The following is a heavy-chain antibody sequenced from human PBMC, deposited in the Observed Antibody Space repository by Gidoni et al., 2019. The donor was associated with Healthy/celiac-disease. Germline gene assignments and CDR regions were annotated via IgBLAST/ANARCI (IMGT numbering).Heavy chain of an antibody. CDR3: ARGYYYDSSGYYYRDYFDY. J-gene: IGHJ4*02. CDR1: GFTFSSYS. D-gene: IGHD3-22*01. CDR2: ISSSSSYI. Sequence: EVQLVESGGGLVKPGGSLRLSCAASGFTFSSYSMNWVRQAPGKGLEWVSSISSSSSYIYYADSVKGRFTISRDNAKNSLYLQMNSLRAEDTAVYYCARGYYYDSSGYYYRDYFDYWGQGTLVTVSS. V-gene: IGHV3-21*01.